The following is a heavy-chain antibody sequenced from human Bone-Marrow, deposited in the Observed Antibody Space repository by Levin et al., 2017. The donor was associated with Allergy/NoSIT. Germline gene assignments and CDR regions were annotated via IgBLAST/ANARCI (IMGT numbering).Heavy chain of an antibody. V-gene: IGHV3-7*01. CDR3: ARDWSSQASGRYMDV. J-gene: IGHJ6*02. CDR1: GFTLSGYQ. Sequence: HSGGSLRLSCAASGFTLSGYQMSWVRQAPGKGLEWVAKIIQDGSQKFHVDSVRGRFTISRDNAENSVYLQMNSLRVEDTAIYYWARDWSSQASGRYMDVWGQGTTVTVSS. CDR2: IIQDGSQK. D-gene: IGHD3-10*01.